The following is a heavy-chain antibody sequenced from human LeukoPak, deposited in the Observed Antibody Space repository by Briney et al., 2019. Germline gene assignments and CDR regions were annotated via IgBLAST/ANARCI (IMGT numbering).Heavy chain of an antibody. CDR1: GYTFTSYG. J-gene: IGHJ4*02. CDR3: ARDSKSVSPYVLLWFGEPQTSFDY. V-gene: IGHV1-18*01. Sequence: GASVKVSCKASGYTFTSYGISWVRQAPGQGLEWMGWISAYNGNTNYAQKLQGRVTMTTDTSTSTAYMELRSLRSDDTAVYYCARDSKSVSPYVLLWFGEPQTSFDYWGQGTLVTVSS. D-gene: IGHD3-10*01. CDR2: ISAYNGNT.